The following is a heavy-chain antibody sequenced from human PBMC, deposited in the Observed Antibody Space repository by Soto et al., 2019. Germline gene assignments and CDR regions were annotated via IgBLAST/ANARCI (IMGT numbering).Heavy chain of an antibody. CDR3: ARAGGTTVTGLWHFDS. V-gene: IGHV3-33*01. CDR1: GFTFNTYS. Sequence: QVQLEESGGGVVQPGRSLRLSCEASGFTFNTYSMHWVRQPPGKGLEWLAAIWYDGTQKYYADSVKGRFIISRDTSKKTLYLEMNSLRAEDTGVYDCARAGGTTVTGLWHFDSWGQGTLVTVSS. J-gene: IGHJ4*02. CDR2: IWYDGTQK. D-gene: IGHD4-17*01.